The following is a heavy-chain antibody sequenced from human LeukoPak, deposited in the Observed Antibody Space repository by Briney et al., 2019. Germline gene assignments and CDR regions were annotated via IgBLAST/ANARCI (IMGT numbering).Heavy chain of an antibody. Sequence: SETLSLTCAVYGGSFSGYYWSWIRQPPGKGLEWIGEINHSGSTNYNPSLKSRVTISVDTSKNQFSLKLSSVTAADTAVYYCASWAPRKTSDYWGQGTLVTVSS. CDR2: INHSGST. V-gene: IGHV4-34*01. D-gene: IGHD7-27*01. CDR1: GGSFSGYY. CDR3: ASWAPRKTSDY. J-gene: IGHJ4*02.